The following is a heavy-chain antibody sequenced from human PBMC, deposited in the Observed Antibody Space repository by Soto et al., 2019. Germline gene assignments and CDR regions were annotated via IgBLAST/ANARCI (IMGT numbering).Heavy chain of an antibody. D-gene: IGHD3-9*01. CDR2: IYYSGST. Sequence: QVQLQESGPGLVKPSETLSLTCTVSGGSISSYYWSWIRQPPGKGLEWIGYIYYSGSTNYNPSLKSRVTISVDTSKNQFSLKLSSVTAADTAVYYCARGHWLSHWYFDLWGRGTLVTVSS. CDR1: GGSISSYY. J-gene: IGHJ2*01. V-gene: IGHV4-59*01. CDR3: ARGHWLSHWYFDL.